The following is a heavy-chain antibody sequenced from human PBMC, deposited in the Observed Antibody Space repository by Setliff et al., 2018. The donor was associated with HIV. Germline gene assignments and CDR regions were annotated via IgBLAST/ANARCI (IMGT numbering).Heavy chain of an antibody. CDR3: VRQGAGIQVRYFDWPWDPWTLDFDI. CDR1: GDSITRSRYW. V-gene: IGHV4-39*01. CDR2: ISHRGDL. Sequence: SETLSLTCNVSGDSITRSRYWWGWIRQSPGKGLQWLADISHRGDLAYRESLKRRLTISRDTSKNQISLRLTSVTAADTAVYYCVRQGAGIQVRYFDWPWDPWTLDFDIWGRGTLVTVSS. D-gene: IGHD3-9*01. J-gene: IGHJ2*01.